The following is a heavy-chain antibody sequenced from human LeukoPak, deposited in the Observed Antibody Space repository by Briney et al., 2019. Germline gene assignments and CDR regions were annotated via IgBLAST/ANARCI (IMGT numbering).Heavy chain of an antibody. CDR2: IYYSGST. D-gene: IGHD3-22*01. CDR3: ARDQFYYYGSSGSGYYFDY. J-gene: IGHJ4*02. Sequence: NTSETLSLTCTVSGGSISSGGYYWSWIRQHPGKGLEWIGYIYYSGSTYYNPSLKSRVTISVDTSKNQFSLKLSSVTAADTAVYYCARDQFYYYGSSGSGYYFDYWGQGTLVTVSS. CDR1: GGSISSGGYY. V-gene: IGHV4-31*03.